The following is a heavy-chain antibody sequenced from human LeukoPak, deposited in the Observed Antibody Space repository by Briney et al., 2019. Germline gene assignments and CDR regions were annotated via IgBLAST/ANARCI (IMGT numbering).Heavy chain of an antibody. V-gene: IGHV3-48*03. CDR1: GFTYSSYE. Sequence: GGSLRLSCVASGFTYSSYEMNWVRQVPGKALEWVSYIDFGGRIINYADHVKGRFTISRDNAKNSVYLQMNSLRAEDTAVYYCARGIGLERRYFQFDYWGQGILVTVSS. D-gene: IGHD1-1*01. J-gene: IGHJ4*02. CDR2: IDFGGRII. CDR3: ARGIGLERRYFQFDY.